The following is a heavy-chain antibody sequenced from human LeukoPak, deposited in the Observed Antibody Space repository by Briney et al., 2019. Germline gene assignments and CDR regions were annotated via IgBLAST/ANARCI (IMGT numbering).Heavy chain of an antibody. J-gene: IGHJ5*02. CDR2: IYPGDSRI. D-gene: IGHD6-13*01. CDR3: ACRDLTSTWSFP. Sequence: GESLKISCQGFGYSFTSYWIGWVRQMPGKGMEWMGVIYPGDSRIRYNPSFQGQVTISVDKAISTAYLQWVSLKASDTAMYYCACRDLTSTWSFPWGQGTLVTVSS. CDR1: GYSFTSYW. V-gene: IGHV5-51*01.